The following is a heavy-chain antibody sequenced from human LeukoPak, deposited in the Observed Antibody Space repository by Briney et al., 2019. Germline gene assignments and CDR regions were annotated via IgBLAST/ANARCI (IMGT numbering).Heavy chain of an antibody. Sequence: ASVKVSCKASGYTFTSYAVHWMRRAPGQSLEWMGYINDGDGNTKYSQEFQGRVTITRDTSASIVYMELSSLRSEDMAFYYCARERGEFGGSYFLDYWGQGTLVTVSS. J-gene: IGHJ4*02. CDR1: GYTFTSYA. CDR2: INDGDGNT. CDR3: ARERGEFGGSYFLDY. V-gene: IGHV1-3*03. D-gene: IGHD1-26*01.